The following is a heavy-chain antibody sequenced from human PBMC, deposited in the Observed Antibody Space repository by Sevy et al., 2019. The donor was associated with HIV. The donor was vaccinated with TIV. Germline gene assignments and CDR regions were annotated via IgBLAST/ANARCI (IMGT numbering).Heavy chain of an antibody. Sequence: GGSLRLSCAASGFTFSNYAMHWVRQAPGKGLEWVAVISYDGSNKYYADSVKGRSTISRDNSKNTLFMQMKSLKAEDTAIYYSVREAAEGPYVISCYSNWFDPWGQGTLVTVSS. CDR3: VREAAEGPYVISCYSNWFDP. J-gene: IGHJ5*02. D-gene: IGHD2-15*01. CDR1: GFTFSNYA. V-gene: IGHV3-30*04. CDR2: ISYDGSNK.